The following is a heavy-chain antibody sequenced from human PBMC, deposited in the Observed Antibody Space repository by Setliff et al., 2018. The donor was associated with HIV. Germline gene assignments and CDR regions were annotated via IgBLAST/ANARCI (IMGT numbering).Heavy chain of an antibody. J-gene: IGHJ3*02. V-gene: IGHV4-59*08. D-gene: IGHD3-22*01. Sequence: KTSETLSLTCTVSGGSISSYYWSWIRQPPGKGLEWIGYIYYSGSTNYNPSLKSRVTISVGTSKNQFSLKLSSVTAADTAVYYCARLGRGTYYYDSSGYLYAFDIWGQGTMVTVSS. CDR2: IYYSGST. CDR3: ARLGRGTYYYDSSGYLYAFDI. CDR1: GGSISSYY.